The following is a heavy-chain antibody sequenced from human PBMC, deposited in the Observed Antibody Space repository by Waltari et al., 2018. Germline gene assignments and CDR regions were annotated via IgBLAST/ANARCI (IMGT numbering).Heavy chain of an antibody. CDR3: ARRAAIIAAGPTYYMDV. CDR1: GYSISSGYY. D-gene: IGHD6-13*01. CDR2: IYHSGST. Sequence: QVQLQESGPGLVKPSETLSLTCAVSGYSISSGYYWGWIRQPPGKGLEWIGNIYHSGSTHYNPSLKSRVTISVDTSKNQFSLKLSSVTAADTAVYYCARRAAIIAAGPTYYMDVWGKGTTVTVSS. V-gene: IGHV4-38-2*01. J-gene: IGHJ6*03.